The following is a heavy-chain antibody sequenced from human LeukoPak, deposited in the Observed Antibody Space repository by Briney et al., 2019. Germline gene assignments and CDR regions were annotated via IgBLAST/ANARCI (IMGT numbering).Heavy chain of an antibody. CDR1: GFTFSDYY. J-gene: IGHJ4*02. CDR2: IRSSGSII. CDR3: ARAATYNWNDVNY. Sequence: GGSLRLSCAASGFTFSDYYMNWIRQTPGKGLEWVSYIRSSGSIIYYADSVKGRFTISRDNAKNSVYLQMNSLRAEDTAVYYCARAATYNWNDVNYWGQGTLVTVSS. V-gene: IGHV3-11*01. D-gene: IGHD1-20*01.